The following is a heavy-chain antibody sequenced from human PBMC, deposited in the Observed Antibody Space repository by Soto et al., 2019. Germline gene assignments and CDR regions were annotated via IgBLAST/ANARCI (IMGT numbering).Heavy chain of an antibody. J-gene: IGHJ5*02. V-gene: IGHV1-69*13. CDR1: GGTFSSYA. Sequence: SVKVSCKASGGTFSSYAISWVRQAPGQGLEWMGGIIPIFGTANYAQKFQGRVTITADESTSTAYMELSSLRSEDTAVYYCARGGLYSSGWSNWFDPWGQGTLVTVSS. D-gene: IGHD6-19*01. CDR3: ARGGLYSSGWSNWFDP. CDR2: IIPIFGTA.